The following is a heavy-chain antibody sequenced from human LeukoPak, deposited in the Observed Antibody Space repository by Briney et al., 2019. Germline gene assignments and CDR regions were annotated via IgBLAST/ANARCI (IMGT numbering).Heavy chain of an antibody. Sequence: SETLSLTCAVYGGSFSGYYWSWIRQPPGKGLEWIGYIYYSGSTNYNPSLKSRVTISVDTSKNQFSLKLSSVTAADTAVYYCARVTSSSSWPSYYYYYMDVWGKGTTVTVSS. J-gene: IGHJ6*03. D-gene: IGHD6-13*01. CDR3: ARVTSSSSWPSYYYYYMDV. CDR1: GGSFSGYY. V-gene: IGHV4-59*01. CDR2: IYYSGST.